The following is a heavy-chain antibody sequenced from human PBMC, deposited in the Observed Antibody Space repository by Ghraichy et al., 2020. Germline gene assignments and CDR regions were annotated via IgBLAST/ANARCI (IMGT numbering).Heavy chain of an antibody. J-gene: IGHJ4*02. Sequence: ASVKVSCKASGYTFTSYGISWVRQAPGQGLEWMGWISAYNGNTNYAQKLQGRVTMTTDTSTSTAYMELRSLRSDDTAVYYCARSSLRGFYSYGYAFDYWGQGTLVTVSS. CDR3: ARSSLRGFYSYGYAFDY. D-gene: IGHD5-18*01. CDR2: ISAYNGNT. V-gene: IGHV1-18*04. CDR1: GYTFTSYG.